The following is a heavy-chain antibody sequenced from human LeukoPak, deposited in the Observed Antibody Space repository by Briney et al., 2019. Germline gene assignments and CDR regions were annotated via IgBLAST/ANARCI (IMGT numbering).Heavy chain of an antibody. V-gene: IGHV1-2*02. CDR1: GYSFTGYY. CDR3: ARDPNDFWSAYYEFDY. D-gene: IGHD3-3*01. J-gene: IGHJ4*02. CDR2: INPNSGGT. Sequence: ASVKVSCKASGYSFTGYYMHWVRQAPGQGLEWMGWINPNSGGTNYAQKFQDRVTMTRDTSISTAYMELSRLRSDDTAVYYCARDPNDFWSAYYEFDYWGQGTLVTVSS.